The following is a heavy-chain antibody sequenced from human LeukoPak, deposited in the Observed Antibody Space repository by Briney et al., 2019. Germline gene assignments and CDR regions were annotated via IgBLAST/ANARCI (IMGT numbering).Heavy chain of an antibody. V-gene: IGHV4-39*07. CDR2: IYYSGST. CDR3: ARCGSNWKYYFDN. D-gene: IGHD1-1*01. J-gene: IGHJ4*02. CDR1: GGSISSTTYY. Sequence: SETLSLTCTVSGGSISSTTYYWGWIRQPPGKGLEWIGSIYYSGSTYYNPSLKSRVTISVDTSKNQFSLRLSSVTAADTAVYYCARCGSNWKYYFDNWGQGTLVTVSS.